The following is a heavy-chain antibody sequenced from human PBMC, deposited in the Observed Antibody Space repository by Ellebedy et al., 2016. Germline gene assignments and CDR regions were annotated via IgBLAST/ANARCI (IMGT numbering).Heavy chain of an antibody. V-gene: IGHV3-53*01. CDR2: FYGGGAS. J-gene: IGHJ3*01. CDR3: VTRHNGAFDV. Sequence: GESLKISXAVSGFSVSSNDMSWVRQAPGKGLELVSLFYGGGASYYADSVKGRFTISRDNSKKTLYLQMSGLGVEDTAVYYCVTRHNGAFDVWGQGTMVTVSS. CDR1: GFSVSSND. D-gene: IGHD1-14*01.